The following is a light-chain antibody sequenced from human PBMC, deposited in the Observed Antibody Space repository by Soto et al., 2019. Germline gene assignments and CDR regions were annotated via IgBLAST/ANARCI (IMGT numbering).Light chain of an antibody. Sequence: QMTQSPSSLSASVGDRVTITCQASQDISNDLNWYQQKPGKAPKLLIYDASNLETGVPSRFSGSGSGTDFTFTISSLQPEDIATYYCQQYDSHPRTFGQGTRLEIK. V-gene: IGKV1-33*01. CDR1: QDISND. J-gene: IGKJ5*01. CDR3: QQYDSHPRT. CDR2: DAS.